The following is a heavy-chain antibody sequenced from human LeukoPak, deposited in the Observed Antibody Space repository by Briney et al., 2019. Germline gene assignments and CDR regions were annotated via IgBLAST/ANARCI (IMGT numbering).Heavy chain of an antibody. Sequence: GGSLRLSCAASGFTFSGSALHWVRQASGKGLEWVGRIRSTANGYATAYAASVKGRFTISRDDSKNTAYLQMDSLKTEDTAVYYCAKERMVRGFVHFDYWGQGTLVTVSS. CDR3: AKERMVRGFVHFDY. V-gene: IGHV3-73*01. J-gene: IGHJ4*02. D-gene: IGHD3-10*01. CDR2: IRSTANGYAT. CDR1: GFTFSGSA.